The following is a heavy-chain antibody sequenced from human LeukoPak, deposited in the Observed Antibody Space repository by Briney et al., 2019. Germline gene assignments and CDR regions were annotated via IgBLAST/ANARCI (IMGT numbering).Heavy chain of an antibody. V-gene: IGHV3-23*01. J-gene: IGHJ3*02. CDR3: AKDRKYFDWLWDHDAFDI. CDR1: RFTFSNFA. Sequence: GGSLRLSCAASRFTFSNFAMSWVRQAPGKGLEWVSAISGSGISTYYTDSVKGRFTISRDNSKNTLYLQMNSLGAEDTAVYYCAKDRKYFDWLWDHDAFDIWGHGTVVTVSS. D-gene: IGHD3-9*01. CDR2: ISGSGIST.